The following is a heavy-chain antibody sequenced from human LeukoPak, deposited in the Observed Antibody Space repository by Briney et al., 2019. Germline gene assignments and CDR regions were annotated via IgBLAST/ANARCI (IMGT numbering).Heavy chain of an antibody. CDR2: INHSGST. Sequence: SETLSLTCAVYGGSFSGYYWSWIRQPPGKGLEWIGEINHSGSTNYNPSLKSRVTISVDTSKNQFSLKLSSVTAADTAVYYCARHPRYFGSNTPEGDLWGRGALVTVSS. CDR3: ARHPRYFGSNTPEGDL. J-gene: IGHJ2*01. D-gene: IGHD3-9*01. V-gene: IGHV4-34*01. CDR1: GGSFSGYY.